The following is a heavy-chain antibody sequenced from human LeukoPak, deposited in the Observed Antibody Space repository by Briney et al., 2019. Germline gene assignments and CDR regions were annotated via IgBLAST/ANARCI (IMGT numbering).Heavy chain of an antibody. D-gene: IGHD2-2*01. J-gene: IGHJ5*02. V-gene: IGHV4-39*01. CDR1: GDSIGSSNYY. Sequence: PSETLSLTCTVSGDSIGSSNYYWAWIRQPPGKGLEWIATIHYSGTTFYNMSVKSRVAISIDPSKNQCSRKLSSVSASDPAVYSCASGYAEVLLVAEAFDHWGQGTLVTVSS. CDR3: ASGYAEVLLVAEAFDH. CDR2: IHYSGTT.